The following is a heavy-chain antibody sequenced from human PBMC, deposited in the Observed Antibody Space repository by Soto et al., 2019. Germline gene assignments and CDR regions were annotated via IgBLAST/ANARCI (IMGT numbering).Heavy chain of an antibody. D-gene: IGHD7-27*01. CDR2: ISSTTNYI. Sequence: GSLVLACAASGFTFTRYSMNGVRQAPGKGLEWVSSISSTTNYIYYGDSMKGRFTISRDNAKNSLYLEMNSLGAEDTAVYYCARESEDLTSNFDYWGQGTLVTVYS. J-gene: IGHJ4*02. V-gene: IGHV3-21*06. CDR3: ARESEDLTSNFDY. CDR1: GFTFTRYS.